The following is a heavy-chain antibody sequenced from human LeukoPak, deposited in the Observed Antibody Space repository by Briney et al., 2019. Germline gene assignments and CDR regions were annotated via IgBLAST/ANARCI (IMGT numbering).Heavy chain of an antibody. CDR2: IRNKDNKYII. CDR1: GFTFSAHY. Sequence: GWSLRLSCAASGFTFSAHYMDWVRQTPGKGLEWVGRIRNKDNKYIIEYAASVKGRFTISRDDSKNKLYLQMNSLKTEDTAVYYCARVGNYLDYWGQGTLVIVSS. J-gene: IGHJ4*02. V-gene: IGHV3-72*01. D-gene: IGHD1-26*01. CDR3: ARVGNYLDY.